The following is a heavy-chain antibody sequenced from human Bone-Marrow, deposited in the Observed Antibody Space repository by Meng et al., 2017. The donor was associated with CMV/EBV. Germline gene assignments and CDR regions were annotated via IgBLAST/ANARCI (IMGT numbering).Heavy chain of an antibody. D-gene: IGHD3-3*01. CDR2: INPKTGDT. Sequence: SVKVSCKASAYIFTAYYIHWVRQAPGQGLEWMGWINPKTGDTKFEEKFEGRVTMTRDTSITTSYMDLTRLTSDDTAVYFCARGGVVAVAGGLGMDVWGQGTTVTVSS. V-gene: IGHV1-2*02. J-gene: IGHJ6*02. CDR3: ARGGVVAVAGGLGMDV. CDR1: AYIFTAYY.